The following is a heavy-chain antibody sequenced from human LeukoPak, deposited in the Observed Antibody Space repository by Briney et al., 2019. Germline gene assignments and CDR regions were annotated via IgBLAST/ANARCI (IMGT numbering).Heavy chain of an antibody. V-gene: IGHV4-59*01. CDR1: GGSIISYY. J-gene: IGHJ4*02. D-gene: IGHD5-12*01. CDR2: IFDSGTTNYNPST. Sequence: SETLSLTCTVSGGSIISYYWSWIRQPPGKGPEWIGYIFDSGTTNYNPSTNYNPSLKSRVTVSLDTSKNHFSLKLSSVTAADTAVYFCARGGVTTIAQYDYWGQGILVTVSS. CDR3: ARGGVTTIAQYDY.